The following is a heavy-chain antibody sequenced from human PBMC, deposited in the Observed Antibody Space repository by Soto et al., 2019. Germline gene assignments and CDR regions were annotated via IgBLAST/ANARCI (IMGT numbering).Heavy chain of an antibody. V-gene: IGHV5-10-1*01. CDR3: ARHGTARAQLGY. CDR2: IDLSDSYS. J-gene: IGHJ4*02. Sequence: GESLKISCKGSGYSFTSYWISWVRQMPGKGLEWMGRIDLSDSYSNYSPSFQGHVTIPTDKSNRTAYLQWRSLKAPNAARYYCARHGTARAQLGYGGQGTGITVYS. D-gene: IGHD5-18*01. CDR1: GYSFTSYW.